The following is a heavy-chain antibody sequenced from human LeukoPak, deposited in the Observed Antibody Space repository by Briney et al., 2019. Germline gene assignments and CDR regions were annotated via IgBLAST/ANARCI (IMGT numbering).Heavy chain of an antibody. J-gene: IGHJ6*02. CDR1: GFTFDDYA. V-gene: IGHV3-9*01. Sequence: GGSLRLPCAASGFTFDDYAVHWVRQAPGKGLEWVSGISWNSGSIGYADSVKGRFTISRDNAKNSLYLQMNSLRAEDTALYYCAKDTAPAYYYYGMDVWGQGTTVTVSS. CDR2: ISWNSGSI. CDR3: AKDTAPAYYYYGMDV.